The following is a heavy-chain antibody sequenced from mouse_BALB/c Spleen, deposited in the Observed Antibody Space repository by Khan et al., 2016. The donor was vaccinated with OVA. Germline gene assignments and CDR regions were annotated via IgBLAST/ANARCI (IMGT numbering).Heavy chain of an antibody. CDR3: DRAYYRYDGYYAMDY. CDR2: IWGGGGT. Sequence: QMQLEESGPGLVAPSQSLSITCTVSGFSLSRYNIHWVRQPPGKGLEWLGMIWGGGGTDFNSTLKSRLTISKDNSKSQVFLKMNSLQTDDTAMYYCDRAYYRYDGYYAMDYWGQGTSGTVSS. V-gene: IGHV2-6-4*01. J-gene: IGHJ4*01. D-gene: IGHD2-14*01. CDR1: GFSLSRYN.